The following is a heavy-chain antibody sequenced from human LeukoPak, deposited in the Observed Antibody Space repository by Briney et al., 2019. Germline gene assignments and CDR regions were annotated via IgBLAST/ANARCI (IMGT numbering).Heavy chain of an antibody. Sequence: ASVKVSCKASGYTFTSYYMHRVRQAPGQGLEWMGIINPSGGSTSYAQKFQGRVTMTRDTSTSTAYMELSRLRSDDTAVYYCAREGLLRARMWNYWGQGTLVTVSS. CDR3: AREGLLRARMWNY. D-gene: IGHD1-26*01. CDR2: INPSGGST. J-gene: IGHJ4*02. CDR1: GYTFTSYY. V-gene: IGHV1-46*01.